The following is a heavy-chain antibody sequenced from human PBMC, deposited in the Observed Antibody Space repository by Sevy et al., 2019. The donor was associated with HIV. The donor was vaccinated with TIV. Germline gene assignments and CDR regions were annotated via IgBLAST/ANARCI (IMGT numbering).Heavy chain of an antibody. Sequence: ASVKVSCKAAGYSFTNFDINWVRQATGQGLEWMGWMNPNNGNTHYAQKFQARVTMTRSSSANTAYMELSSLTSEDTAIYYCARARLDYEFWSGSYFSRAPWGYKYYAMDVWGQGTTVTVSS. CDR2: MNPNNGNT. J-gene: IGHJ6*02. CDR1: GYSFTNFD. CDR3: ARARLDYEFWSGSYFSRAPWGYKYYAMDV. V-gene: IGHV1-8*01. D-gene: IGHD3-3*01.